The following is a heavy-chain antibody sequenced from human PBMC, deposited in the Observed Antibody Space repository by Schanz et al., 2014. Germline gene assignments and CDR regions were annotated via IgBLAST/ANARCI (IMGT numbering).Heavy chain of an antibody. CDR3: ARKMKLGVYGGKGHDSLDI. V-gene: IGHV3-23*04. J-gene: IGHJ3*02. Sequence: EVQLVESGGGLVQPGGSLRLSCAASGFTFSSYSMNWVRQAPGRGLEWVSVIGVDGTTTYYTDSVKGRFTISRDNSKSTLYLQMNTLRAEDTAVYYCARKMKLGVYGGKGHDSLDIWGQGTMVTVSS. D-gene: IGHD4-17*01. CDR1: GFTFSSYS. CDR2: IGVDGTTT.